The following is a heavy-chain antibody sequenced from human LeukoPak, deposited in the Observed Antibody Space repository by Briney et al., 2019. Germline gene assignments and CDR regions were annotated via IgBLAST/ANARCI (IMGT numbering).Heavy chain of an antibody. V-gene: IGHV4-30-2*01. CDR1: GGPISSGGYY. Sequence: SETLSLTCSVSGGPISSGGYYWSWIRQPPGKGLEWIGYMYHSGSTYYNPSLKSRVIISVDRSKNQFSLKLSSVTAADTAVYYCARVPAAILDYYYMDVWGKGTTVTVSS. CDR3: ARVPAAILDYYYMDV. J-gene: IGHJ6*03. CDR2: MYHSGST. D-gene: IGHD2-2*02.